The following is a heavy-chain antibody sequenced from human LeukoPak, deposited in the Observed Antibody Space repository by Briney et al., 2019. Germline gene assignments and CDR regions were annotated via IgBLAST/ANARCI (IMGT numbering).Heavy chain of an antibody. Sequence: GGSLRLSCAASGFTFDDYAMHWFRQTPEKRLEWVSGISWKSGTLGYADSVKGRFSISRDNSKKSLYLQMNSLRAEDTALYYCAKEMGDAFDIWGQGTMVTVSS. J-gene: IGHJ3*02. CDR1: GFTFDDYA. V-gene: IGHV3-9*01. CDR2: ISWKSGTL. D-gene: IGHD2-8*01. CDR3: AKEMGDAFDI.